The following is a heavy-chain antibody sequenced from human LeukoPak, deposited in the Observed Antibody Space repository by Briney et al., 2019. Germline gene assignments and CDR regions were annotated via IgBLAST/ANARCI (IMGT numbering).Heavy chain of an antibody. J-gene: IGHJ4*02. V-gene: IGHV3-74*01. CDR3: ARYYGSGKFDY. CDR2: INSDGRSA. D-gene: IGHD3-10*01. CDR1: GFTFSSYW. Sequence: PGGSLRLSCAASGFTFSSYWMHWVRQVPGKGLVWVARINSDGRSASYGESVRGRFIVSRDNAKNSLYLQMNSLRAEDTAVYYCARYYGSGKFDYWGQGTLVTVSP.